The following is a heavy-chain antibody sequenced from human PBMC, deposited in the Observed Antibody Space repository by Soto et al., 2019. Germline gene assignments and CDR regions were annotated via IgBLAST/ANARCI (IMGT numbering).Heavy chain of an antibody. Sequence: SETLSLTCAVSGDSIIGTHWWSWVRRPPGKGLEFIGETHHSRGTNYNPSLRSRVTMSLDKSKNQLSLILYSVTAADTGVYYCARYLAASGTYYFDYWGQGTLVTVSS. D-gene: IGHD6-13*01. J-gene: IGHJ4*01. V-gene: IGHV4-4*02. CDR3: ARYLAASGTYYFDY. CDR2: THHSRGT. CDR1: GDSIIGTHW.